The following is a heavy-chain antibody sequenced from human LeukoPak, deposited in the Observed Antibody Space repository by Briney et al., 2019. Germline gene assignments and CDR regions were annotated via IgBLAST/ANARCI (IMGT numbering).Heavy chain of an antibody. V-gene: IGHV4-59*01. CDR1: RGSISNAY. CDR2: FHDSEGT. Sequence: SETLSLTCTVSRGSISNAYWSWIRQPPGKGLEWIGHFHDSEGTNYNPSLKSRAAISVDTSKNQFSLMLTSVTAADTAVYYCARGDPSGRPGIGFDYWGQGTLVTVSS. D-gene: IGHD1-26*01. CDR3: ARGDPSGRPGIGFDY. J-gene: IGHJ4*02.